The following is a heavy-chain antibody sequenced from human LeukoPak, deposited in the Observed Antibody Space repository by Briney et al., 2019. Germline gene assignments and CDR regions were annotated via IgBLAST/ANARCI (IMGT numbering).Heavy chain of an antibody. CDR3: AKASGSPYYFDY. Sequence: GGSLRLSCAASGFTFSNFAMSLVRQAPGKGLECVSLISANGGATYYADSVKGRFTISRDNSKSTLYLQMNSLRADDTAVYYCAKASGSPYYFDYWGQGTLVTVSS. J-gene: IGHJ4*02. D-gene: IGHD3-10*01. V-gene: IGHV3-23*01. CDR2: ISANGGAT. CDR1: GFTFSNFA.